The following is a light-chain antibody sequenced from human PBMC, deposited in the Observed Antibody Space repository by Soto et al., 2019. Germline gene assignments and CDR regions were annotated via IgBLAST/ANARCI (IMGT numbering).Light chain of an antibody. Sequence: EVVMTQSPATLSVSPGERATLSCRASPSVSNRLVAWYQQNPGQAPRLLLHGASTRATGIPARFSGSGSGTEFTLTISSLQSEDFAVYYCQQSNSWPLTFGQGTRLEIK. CDR1: PSVSNR. V-gene: IGKV3-15*01. J-gene: IGKJ5*01. CDR3: QQSNSWPLT. CDR2: GAS.